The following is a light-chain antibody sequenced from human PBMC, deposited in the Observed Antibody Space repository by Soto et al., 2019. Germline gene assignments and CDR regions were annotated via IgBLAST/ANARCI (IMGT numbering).Light chain of an antibody. V-gene: IGLV1-51*01. Sequence: QSVMTQPPSVSAAPGQKVTISCSGSSSNIGGNSVSWYQQLPGTAPKLLIYDDDKRPSGIPDRFSGSKSGTSATLGITGFQTGDEADYYCGSWDSSLSAYVFATGTKRHRP. CDR2: DDD. CDR3: GSWDSSLSAYV. J-gene: IGLJ1*01. CDR1: SSNIGGNS.